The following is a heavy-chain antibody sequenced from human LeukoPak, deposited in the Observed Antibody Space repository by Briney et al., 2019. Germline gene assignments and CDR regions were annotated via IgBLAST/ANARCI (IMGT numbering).Heavy chain of an antibody. V-gene: IGHV3-23*01. CDR2: ISGSGGSI. Sequence: KAGGSLRLSCAASGFTFSSYAMSWVRQAPGKGLEWVSAISGSGGSINYADSVKGRFTISRDNSKNTLYLQMNSLRAEDTAVYWCAKGVDGYCSSDSCYAYDCWGQGTLVTVSS. CDR1: GFTFSSYA. J-gene: IGHJ4*02. D-gene: IGHD2-2*01. CDR3: AKGVDGYCSSDSCYAYDC.